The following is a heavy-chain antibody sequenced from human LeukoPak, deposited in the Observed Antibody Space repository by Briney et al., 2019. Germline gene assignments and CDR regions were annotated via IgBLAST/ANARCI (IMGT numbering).Heavy chain of an antibody. D-gene: IGHD6-13*01. CDR3: ARDSEYSSSFAFDI. CDR2: ISSSSSFR. Sequence: GGSLRLSCAASGFNFSSYSMNWVRQAPGKGLEWVSSISSSSSFRYYADSVKGRFTISRDNAKNSLYLQMNSLRAEDTAVYYCARDSEYSSSFAFDIWGQGTMVTVSS. V-gene: IGHV3-21*01. CDR1: GFNFSSYS. J-gene: IGHJ3*02.